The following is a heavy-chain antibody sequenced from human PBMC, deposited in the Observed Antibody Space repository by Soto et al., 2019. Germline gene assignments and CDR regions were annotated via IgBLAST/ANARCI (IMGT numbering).Heavy chain of an antibody. Sequence: PSETLSLTCTVSGGSISSYYWRWIRQPPGKGLEWIGYIYYSGSTNYNPSLKSRVTISVDTSKNQFSLKLSSVTAADTAVYYCARVPLSSSSWYYFDYWGQGTLVTVSS. CDR1: GGSISSYY. CDR3: ARVPLSSSSWYYFDY. CDR2: IYYSGST. V-gene: IGHV4-59*01. J-gene: IGHJ4*02. D-gene: IGHD6-13*01.